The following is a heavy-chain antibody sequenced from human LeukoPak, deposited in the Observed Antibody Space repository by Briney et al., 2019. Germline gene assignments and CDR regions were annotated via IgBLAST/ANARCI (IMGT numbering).Heavy chain of an antibody. CDR2: IYYSGST. J-gene: IGHJ4*02. Sequence: SETLSLTCSVSGDSMNSGLSYWAWIRQPRGKGLEWIGTIYYSGSTGSTFYNPSLKSRVTISVDTSKNQFSLNLSSVTAADTAIYYCARHLYDKTGRPLDSWGQGTLVTVSS. CDR1: GDSMNSGLSY. D-gene: IGHD3-9*01. CDR3: ARHLYDKTGRPLDS. V-gene: IGHV4-39*01.